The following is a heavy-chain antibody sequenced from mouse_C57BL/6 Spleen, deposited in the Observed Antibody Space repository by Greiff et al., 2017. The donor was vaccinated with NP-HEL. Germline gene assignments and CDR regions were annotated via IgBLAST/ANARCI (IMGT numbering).Heavy chain of an antibody. CDR2: IDPSDSET. V-gene: IGHV1-52*01. J-gene: IGHJ1*03. D-gene: IGHD4-1*01. CDR1: GYTFTSYW. Sequence: QVQLQQPGAELVRPGSSVKLSCKASGYTFTSYWMHLVKQRPIQGLEWIGNIDPSDSETHYNQKFKDKATLTVDKSSSTAYMQRSSLTSEDSAVYYCARKGLTYWYFDVWGTGTTVTVSS. CDR3: ARKGLTYWYFDV.